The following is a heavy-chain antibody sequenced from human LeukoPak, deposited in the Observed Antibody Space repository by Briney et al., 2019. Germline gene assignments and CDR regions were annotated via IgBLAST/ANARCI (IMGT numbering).Heavy chain of an antibody. CDR3: ARLIAADYYYHYMDV. V-gene: IGHV1-18*01. CDR2: ISAYNGNT. Sequence: VASVKVSCKTSGYTLPSHGISWVRPAPGQGLEWMGWISAYNGNTNYAQKLQGRVAMTTDTSTSTVYMELRSLRSDDTAVYYCARLIAADYYYHYMDVWGKGTTVTVSS. CDR1: GYTLPSHG. J-gene: IGHJ6*03. D-gene: IGHD6-13*01.